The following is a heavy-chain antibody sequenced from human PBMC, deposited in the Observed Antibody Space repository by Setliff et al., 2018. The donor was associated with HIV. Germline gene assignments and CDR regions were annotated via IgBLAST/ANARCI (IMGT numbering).Heavy chain of an antibody. J-gene: IGHJ4*02. Sequence: SETLSLTCIVSGAPISSGTWSWIRQPPGKGLQWIGFIYNTETTNYNPSLKSRVTISLDTSKNQFSLKLTSLTAADTAVYYCATVDGTWYLDYWGQGKLVTVSS. CDR1: GAPISSGT. D-gene: IGHD1-1*01. CDR2: IYNTETT. CDR3: ATVDGTWYLDY. V-gene: IGHV4-59*01.